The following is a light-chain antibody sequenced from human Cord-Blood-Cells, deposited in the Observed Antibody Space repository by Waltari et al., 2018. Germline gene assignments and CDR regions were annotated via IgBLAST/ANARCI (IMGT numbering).Light chain of an antibody. CDR1: SSDVGSYNL. J-gene: IGLJ3*02. CDR2: EGS. Sequence: QSALTQPASVSGSPGQSVTISCTGTSSDVGSYNLVSWYQQHPGKAPKLMIYEGSKRPSGVSNRFSGSKSGNTASLTISGLQAEDEADYYCCSYAGSSTFVNWVFGGGTKLTVL. V-gene: IGLV2-23*03. CDR3: CSYAGSSTFVNWV.